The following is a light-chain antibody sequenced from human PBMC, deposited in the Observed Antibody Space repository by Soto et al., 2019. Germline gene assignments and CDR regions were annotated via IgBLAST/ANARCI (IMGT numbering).Light chain of an antibody. Sequence: EIVLTQSPVTLSSSPGETVTLSCRASQDIDTYLAWYQQRPGQAPRLLIYDSSERATDVPGRFSGSGSGTDFTRTISSLESDDFAVYYCQQRSSWPLTFGQGTRLDI. V-gene: IGKV3-11*01. CDR1: QDIDTY. J-gene: IGKJ5*01. CDR3: QQRSSWPLT. CDR2: DSS.